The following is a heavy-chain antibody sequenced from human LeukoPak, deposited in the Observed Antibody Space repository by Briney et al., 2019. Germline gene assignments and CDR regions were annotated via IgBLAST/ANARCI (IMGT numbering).Heavy chain of an antibody. D-gene: IGHD2-15*01. J-gene: IGHJ3*02. Sequence: GESLKISCKGSGXNFSSYWIGWVRQMPGKGLEWMGIIYPGDSDTRYSPSFQGQVTISADKSISTAYLQWNNLKASDTAMYYRAGQDIVVVATTTRAFDIWGQGTMVTVSS. CDR2: IYPGDSDT. V-gene: IGHV5-51*01. CDR1: GXNFSSYW. CDR3: AGQDIVVVATTTRAFDI.